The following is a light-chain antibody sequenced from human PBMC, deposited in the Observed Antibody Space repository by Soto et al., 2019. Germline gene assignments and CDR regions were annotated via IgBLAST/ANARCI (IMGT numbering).Light chain of an antibody. CDR3: QLWNSSSDQGV. V-gene: IGLV3-21*04. Sequence: SYELTQPPSVSVAPEKTATITCGGDNIGINAVHWYQQKPGQAPLLVVYYDNDRPSGIPERFSGSTSGNTAALTISRVEAGDEADYYCQLWNSSSDQGVFGGGTQLTVL. J-gene: IGLJ3*02. CDR2: YDN. CDR1: NIGINA.